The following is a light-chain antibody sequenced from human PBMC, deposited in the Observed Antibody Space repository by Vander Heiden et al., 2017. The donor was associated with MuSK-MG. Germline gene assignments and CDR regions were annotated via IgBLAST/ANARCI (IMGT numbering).Light chain of an antibody. Sequence: SSSNIGAGYDVHWYQQLPGTAPKLLIYGNSNRPSGVPDRFSGSKSGSSASLSITRLQAEDEADSYCQSYASGLGGLYLVFGGGTKLTVL. CDR1: SSNIGAGYD. V-gene: IGLV1-40*01. CDR2: GNS. CDR3: QSYASGLGGLYLV. J-gene: IGLJ2*01.